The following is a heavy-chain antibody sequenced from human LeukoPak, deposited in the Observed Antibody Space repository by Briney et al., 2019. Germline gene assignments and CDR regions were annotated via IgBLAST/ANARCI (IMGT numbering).Heavy chain of an antibody. J-gene: IGHJ4*02. CDR1: GFTFSSYA. CDR3: AESDGYNYDY. CDR2: ISYDGGSK. Sequence: GRSLGLSCVVSGLTSGFTFSSYAMHWVRQAPGKGLEWVAFISYDGGSKYYADSVKGRFTISRDNSKNTVFLQMDSLRAEDTAVYYCAESDGYNYDYWGQGALVTVSS. V-gene: IGHV3-30-3*01. D-gene: IGHD5-18*01.